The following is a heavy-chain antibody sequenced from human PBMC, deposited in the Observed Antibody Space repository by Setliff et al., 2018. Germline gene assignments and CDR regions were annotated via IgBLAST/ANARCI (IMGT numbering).Heavy chain of an antibody. Sequence: ASVKVSCKTSGYTFTGYFIHWVRQAPRQGLEWLGWINPKSGVTSYAQSFQGRIAMTRDTSINTVYMELNSLTSDDAAVYFCAREGGLQGTTSYYYFYNYINVWGKGTKVTVSS. J-gene: IGHJ6*03. CDR3: AREGGLQGTTSYYYFYNYINV. D-gene: IGHD1-7*01. V-gene: IGHV1-2*02. CDR2: INPKSGVT. CDR1: GYTFTGYF.